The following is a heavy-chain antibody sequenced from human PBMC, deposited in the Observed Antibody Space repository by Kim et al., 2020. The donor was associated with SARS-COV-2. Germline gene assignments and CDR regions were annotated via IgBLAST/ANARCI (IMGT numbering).Heavy chain of an antibody. CDR2: MNPNSGNT. D-gene: IGHD2-21*02. CDR3: ARGVFKWDIVVVTGGLKHYYFDY. J-gene: IGHJ4*02. CDR1: GYTFTSYD. V-gene: IGHV1-8*01. Sequence: ASVKVSCKASGYTFTSYDINWVRQATGQGLEWMGWMNPNSGNTGYAQKFQGRVTMTRNTSISTAYMELSSLRSEDTAVYYCARGVFKWDIVVVTGGLKHYYFDYWGQGTLVTVSS.